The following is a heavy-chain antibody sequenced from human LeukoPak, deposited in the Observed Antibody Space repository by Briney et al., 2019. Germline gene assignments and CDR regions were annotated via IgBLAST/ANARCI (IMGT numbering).Heavy chain of an antibody. CDR3: ARVVLWFGELSYRGDLFDP. V-gene: IGHV1-18*01. D-gene: IGHD3-10*01. CDR2: ISAYNGNT. Sequence: ASVKVSCKASGYTFTSYGISWVRQAPGQGLEWMGWISAYNGNTNYAQKLQGRVIMTTDTSTSTAYMEMRSLRAEDTAVYYCARVVLWFGELSYRGDLFDPWGQGTLVTVSS. CDR1: GYTFTSYG. J-gene: IGHJ5*02.